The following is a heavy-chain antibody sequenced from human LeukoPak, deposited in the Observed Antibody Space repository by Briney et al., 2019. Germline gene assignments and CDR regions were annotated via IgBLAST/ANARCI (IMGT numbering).Heavy chain of an antibody. CDR2: IWYDGSNK. CDR3: AKVVGSSNAFDI. CDR1: GFTSSSYG. V-gene: IGHV3-33*06. J-gene: IGHJ3*02. Sequence: PGGSLRLSCAASGFTSSSYGMHWVRQAPGKGLEWVAVIWYDGSNKYYADSVKGRFTISRDNSKNTLYLQMNSLRAEDTAVYYYAKVVGSSNAFDIWGQGTMVTVSS. D-gene: IGHD1-26*01.